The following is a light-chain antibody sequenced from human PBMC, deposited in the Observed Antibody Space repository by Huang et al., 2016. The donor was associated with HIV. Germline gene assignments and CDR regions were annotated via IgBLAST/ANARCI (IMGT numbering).Light chain of an antibody. CDR2: DAS. CDR3: QQRSNWPS. Sequence: EIVLTQSPATLSLSPGERATLSCRASQSVSNYLAWYQQKAGQAPRLLIYDASNRFSGSGSGTDFTLTISTLEPEDFAIYYCQQRSNWPSFGPGTRVDIK. CDR1: QSVSNY. J-gene: IGKJ3*01. V-gene: IGKV3-11*01.